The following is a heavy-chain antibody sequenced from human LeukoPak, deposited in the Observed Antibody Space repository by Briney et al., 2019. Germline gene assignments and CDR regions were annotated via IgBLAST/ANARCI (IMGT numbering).Heavy chain of an antibody. CDR3: ARVEPDYYGSGSYAGFDP. Sequence: PGGSLRLSCAASGFTVSSNYMSWVRQAPGKGLEWVSVIYSGGSTYYADSVKGRFTTSRDSSKNTLYLQMNSLRAEDTAVYYCARVEPDYYGSGSYAGFDPWGQGTLVTVSS. J-gene: IGHJ5*02. CDR1: GFTVSSNY. CDR2: IYSGGST. D-gene: IGHD3-10*01. V-gene: IGHV3-53*01.